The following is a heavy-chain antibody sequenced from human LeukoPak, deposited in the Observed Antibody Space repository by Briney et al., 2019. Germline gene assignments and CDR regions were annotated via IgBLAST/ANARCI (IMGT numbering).Heavy chain of an antibody. CDR3: ARLGGYSYGRFDY. V-gene: IGHV4-39*01. CDR1: GGSVSSSGYY. CDR2: IYYSGST. Sequence: PSETLSLTCTVSGGSVSSSGYYWGWIRQPPGKGLKCIGSIYYSGSTYYNPSLKSRDTISVDTSKNQLSLNLSSVTAADTAVYYCARLGGYSYGRFDYWGQGTLFTVSS. D-gene: IGHD5-18*01. J-gene: IGHJ4*02.